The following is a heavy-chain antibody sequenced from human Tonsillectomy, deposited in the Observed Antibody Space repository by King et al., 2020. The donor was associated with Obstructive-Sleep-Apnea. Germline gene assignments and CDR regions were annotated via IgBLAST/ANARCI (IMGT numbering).Heavy chain of an antibody. CDR1: GFTFSTYT. J-gene: IGHJ6*02. Sequence: VQLVESGGGVVQPGGSLKLSCAASGFTFSTYTMYWVRQAPGKGLEWVSLISYDGGYKFYADSVKGRFTISRDNSQNNLSLQMNSLRAEDTALYHCARENYNDYPLVYGMDVWGQGTTVTVSS. D-gene: IGHD4-11*01. CDR2: ISYDGGYK. V-gene: IGHV3-30*04. CDR3: ARENYNDYPLVYGMDV.